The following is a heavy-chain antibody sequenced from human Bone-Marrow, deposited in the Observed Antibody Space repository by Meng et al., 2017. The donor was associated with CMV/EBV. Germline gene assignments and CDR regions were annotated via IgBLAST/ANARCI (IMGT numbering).Heavy chain of an antibody. V-gene: IGHV3-74*01. CDR2: INSDESST. J-gene: IGHJ1*01. CDR3: ARGYSNSIEH. Sequence: GESLKISCAASGFIFSTYWMHWVRQAPGKGLVWVSRINSDESSTSHADSVKGRFTISRDNTKNTMYLQMNSLRAEDTAVYYCARGYSNSIEHWGQGTLVTVSS. CDR1: GFIFSTYW. D-gene: IGHD3-3*02.